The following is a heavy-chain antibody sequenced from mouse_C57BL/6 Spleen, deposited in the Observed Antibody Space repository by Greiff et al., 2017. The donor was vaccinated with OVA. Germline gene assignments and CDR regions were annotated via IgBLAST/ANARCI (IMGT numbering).Heavy chain of an antibody. CDR2: INPSNGGT. D-gene: IGHD1-1*01. J-gene: IGHJ4*01. CDR1: GYTFTSYW. CDR3: ARNYYGSSYVIYYAMDY. V-gene: IGHV1-53*01. Sequence: QVQLQQPGTELVKPGASVKLSCKASGYTFTSYWMHWVKQRPGQGLEWIGNINPSNGGTNYNEKFKSKATLTVDKSSSTAYMQLSSLTSEDSAVYYCARNYYGSSYVIYYAMDYWGQGTSVTVSS.